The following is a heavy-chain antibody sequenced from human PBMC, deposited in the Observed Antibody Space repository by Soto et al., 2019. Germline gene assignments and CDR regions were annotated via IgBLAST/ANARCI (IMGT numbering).Heavy chain of an antibody. D-gene: IGHD5-18*01. CDR3: ARRTDTTRDAMDV. Sequence: QVQLQESGPGLVEPSGTLSLTCAVSGGSISSGNWWNWVRQPPGRGLEWIGEIYHSGSTNYNPSLKSRVTISVDKSKNQFSLKLTSVTAADTAVYYCARRTDTTRDAMDVWGQGTTVTVSS. J-gene: IGHJ6*02. CDR1: GGSISSGNW. CDR2: IYHSGST. V-gene: IGHV4-4*02.